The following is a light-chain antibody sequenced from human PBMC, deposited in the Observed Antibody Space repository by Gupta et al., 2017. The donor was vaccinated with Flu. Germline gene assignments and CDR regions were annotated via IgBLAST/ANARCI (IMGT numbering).Light chain of an antibody. CDR1: TGAVTSGNY. J-gene: IGLJ3*02. Sequence: QTVVTQEHSLTVSPGGTVTLTCASSTGAVTSGNYPSWFQQKPGQKPRSLIYNTNNRHSWTPAQFSGSLLGDKAALTLSGVQPEDEAEYYCRLYYGAQGVFGGGTKLTVL. CDR2: NTN. CDR3: RLYYGAQGV. V-gene: IGLV7-43*01.